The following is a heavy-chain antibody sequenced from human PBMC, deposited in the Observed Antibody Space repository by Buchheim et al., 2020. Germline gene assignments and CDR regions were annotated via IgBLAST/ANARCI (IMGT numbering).Heavy chain of an antibody. V-gene: IGHV3-30*18. CDR3: AKETLYPTRYYYYYGMDV. CDR2: ISYDGSNK. Sequence: QVQLVESGGGVVQPGRSLRLSCAASGFTFSSYGMHWVRQAPGKGLEWVAVISYDGSNKYYADSVKGRFTISSDNSKNTLYLQMNSLRAEDTAVYYCAKETLYPTRYYYYYGMDVWGQGTT. J-gene: IGHJ6*02. CDR1: GFTFSSYG. D-gene: IGHD1/OR15-1a*01.